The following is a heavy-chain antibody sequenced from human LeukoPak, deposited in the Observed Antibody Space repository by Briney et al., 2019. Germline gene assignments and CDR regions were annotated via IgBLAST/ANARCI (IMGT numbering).Heavy chain of an antibody. D-gene: IGHD6-13*01. Sequence: GGSLRLSCAASGFTFSSYSINWVRQAPGKGLEWVSYIDSSSSTIYYADSVKGRFTISRDNAKNSLYLQMNSLRAEDTAVCYCARAGLGYSSSWYLDYWGQGTLVTVSS. CDR1: GFTFSSYS. V-gene: IGHV3-48*01. CDR2: IDSSSSTI. CDR3: ARAGLGYSSSWYLDY. J-gene: IGHJ4*02.